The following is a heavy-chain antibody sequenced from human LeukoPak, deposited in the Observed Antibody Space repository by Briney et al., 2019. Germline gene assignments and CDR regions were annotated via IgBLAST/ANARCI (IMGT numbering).Heavy chain of an antibody. CDR2: INHSGST. CDR1: GGSFSGYY. V-gene: IGHV4-34*01. Sequence: SETLSLTCAVYGGSFSGYYWSWIRQPPGKGLEWIGEINHSGSTNYNPSLKSRVTISVDTSKNQFSLKLSSVTAADTVVYYCARGFGIAVGYWGQGTLVTVSS. CDR3: ARGFGIAVGY. D-gene: IGHD6-19*01. J-gene: IGHJ4*02.